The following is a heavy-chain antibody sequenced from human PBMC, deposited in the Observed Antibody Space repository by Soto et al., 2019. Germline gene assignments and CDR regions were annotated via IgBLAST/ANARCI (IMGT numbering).Heavy chain of an antibody. J-gene: IGHJ4*02. CDR1: GYTFTSYG. CDR3: ARVDDFWSGYYSYYFDY. V-gene: IGHV1-18*04. Sequence: ASVKVSCKASGYTFTSYGISWVRQAPGQGLEWMGWISAYNGNTNYAQKLQGRVTMTTDTSTSTAYMELRSLRSDDTAVYYCARVDDFWSGYYSYYFDYWGQGTLVTVSS. D-gene: IGHD3-3*01. CDR2: ISAYNGNT.